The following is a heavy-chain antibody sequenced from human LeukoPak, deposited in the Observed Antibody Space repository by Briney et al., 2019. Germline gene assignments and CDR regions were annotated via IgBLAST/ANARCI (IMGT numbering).Heavy chain of an antibody. Sequence: SETLSLTCTVSGDSVSTYYWNWIRQPPGKGLEWIGYIYYSGSTNYNPSLKSRVTISVDTSKNQFSLKLSSVTAADTAVYYCARGSMVNYFDSSGYYNYWGQGALVTVSS. CDR1: GDSVSTYY. CDR2: IYYSGST. J-gene: IGHJ4*02. V-gene: IGHV4-59*02. CDR3: ARGSMVNYFDSSGYYNY. D-gene: IGHD3-22*01.